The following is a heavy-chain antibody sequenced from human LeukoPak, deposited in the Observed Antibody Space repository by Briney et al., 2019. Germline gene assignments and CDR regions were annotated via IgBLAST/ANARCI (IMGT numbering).Heavy chain of an antibody. CDR2: IYHSGST. V-gene: IGHV4-30-2*01. Sequence: SETLSLACAVSGGSISSGGYSWSWIRPPPGKGLEWIGYIYHSGSTYYNPSLKSRVTISVDRSKNQFSLKLSSVTAADTAVYYCARARFEGVGGSSSWYAFDIWGQGTMVTVSS. CDR1: GGSISSGGYS. J-gene: IGHJ3*02. CDR3: ARARFEGVGGSSSWYAFDI. D-gene: IGHD6-13*01.